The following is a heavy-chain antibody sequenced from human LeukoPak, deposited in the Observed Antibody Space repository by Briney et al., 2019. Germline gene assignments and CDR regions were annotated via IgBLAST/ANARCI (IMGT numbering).Heavy chain of an antibody. CDR3: ARGRGDYDCPDT. CDR2: INTRSGGT. J-gene: IGHJ5*02. CDR1: GYSFTDYY. Sequence: EASVKVSCKASGYSFTDYYIHWVRQAPGQGFEWMGWINTRSGGTKTAQNFQGRVTMTRDTSITTVYMELNSLMSDDTAVYFCARGRGDYDCPDTWGQGTLVTVSS. D-gene: IGHD2-21*02. V-gene: IGHV1-2*02.